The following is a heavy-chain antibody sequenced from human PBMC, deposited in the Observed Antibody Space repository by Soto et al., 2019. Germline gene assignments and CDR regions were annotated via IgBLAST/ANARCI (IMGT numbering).Heavy chain of an antibody. Sequence: PGGSLRLSCAASGFTFSSYAMHWVRQAPGKGLEWVAVISYDGSNKYYADSVKGRFTISRDNSKNTLYLQMNSLRAEDTAVYYCARAPYMYDSSGYYLGRYFDYWGQGTLVTVSS. CDR2: ISYDGSNK. V-gene: IGHV3-30-3*01. J-gene: IGHJ4*02. CDR1: GFTFSSYA. D-gene: IGHD3-22*01. CDR3: ARAPYMYDSSGYYLGRYFDY.